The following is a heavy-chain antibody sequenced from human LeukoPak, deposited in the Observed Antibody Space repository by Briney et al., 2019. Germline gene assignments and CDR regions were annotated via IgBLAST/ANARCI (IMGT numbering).Heavy chain of an antibody. V-gene: IGHV3-23*01. J-gene: IGHJ1*01. CDR1: GFTFSSYA. Sequence: GGSLRLSCAASGFTFSSYAMSWVRQAPGKGLEWVSAISGSGGSTYYADSVKGRFTISRDNSKNTIYLQMNSLRAEDTAVYYCARDSSDIRSLIAHWGQGTLVTVSS. CDR2: ISGSGGST. D-gene: IGHD2-15*01. CDR3: ARDSSDIRSLIAH.